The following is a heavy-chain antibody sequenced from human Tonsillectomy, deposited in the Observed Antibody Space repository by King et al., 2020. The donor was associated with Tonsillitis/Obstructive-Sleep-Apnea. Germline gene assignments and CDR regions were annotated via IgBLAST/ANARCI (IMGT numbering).Heavy chain of an antibody. CDR2: IYYSGST. CDR1: GGSISSGGYY. Sequence: MQLQESGPGLVKPSQTLSLTCTVSGGSISSGGYYWSWIRQHPGKGLEWIGYIYYSGSTYYNPSLKSRVTISVDTSKNQFSLKLSSVPAADTAVYYCARFPGGTSLRIILFETTWFAPWGQGTRVTVSS. D-gene: IGHD1-1*01. V-gene: IGHV4-31*03. CDR3: ARFPGGTSLRIILFETTWFAP. J-gene: IGHJ5*02.